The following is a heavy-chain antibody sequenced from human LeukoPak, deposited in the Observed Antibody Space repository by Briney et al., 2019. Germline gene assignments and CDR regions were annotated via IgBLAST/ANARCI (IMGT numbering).Heavy chain of an antibody. CDR2: ISYSGNT. V-gene: IGHV4-34*11. J-gene: IGHJ4*02. D-gene: IGHD3/OR15-3a*01. CDR3: ARDPDFWTGYYYFDY. Sequence: PSETLSLTCAVYGGSLSGYYWGWIRQPPGKGLEWIGSISYSGNTDYNPSLKSRVTMSVDTSKSQFSLNLSSVTAADTAVYYCARDPDFWTGYYYFDYWGQGTLVTVSS. CDR1: GGSLSGYY.